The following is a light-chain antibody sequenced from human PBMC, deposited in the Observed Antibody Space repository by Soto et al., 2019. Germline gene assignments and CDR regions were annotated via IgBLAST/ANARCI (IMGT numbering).Light chain of an antibody. J-gene: IGKJ2*01. V-gene: IGKV1-5*03. CDR2: QAS. CDR3: QQYNTYPYT. CDR1: QRINTW. Sequence: DIQMTQSPSTLSASVRDRVTITCRASQRINTWLAWYQQKPGKAPKLLIYQASGLKSGVSSRFSGSGSETEFTLTISSLQPDDFATYYCQQYNTYPYTFGQGTKLEI.